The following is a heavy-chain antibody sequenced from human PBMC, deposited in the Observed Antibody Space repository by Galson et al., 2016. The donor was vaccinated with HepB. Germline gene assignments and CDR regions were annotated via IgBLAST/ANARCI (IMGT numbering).Heavy chain of an antibody. J-gene: IGHJ5*02. V-gene: IGHV4-61*02. CDR3: ARVNCGVDCPKDNCFDP. CDR1: GDSITTSAYF. D-gene: IGHD2-21*02. Sequence: TQSLTCIVSGDSITTSAYFCTWIRQSAEKGLEWIGRFYRNGNAAYNPSLRRRISLHVDTSRNQFSLEMAFLTAADTAVYYCARVNCGVDCPKDNCFDPWDPGTLVTVSS. CDR2: FYRNGNA.